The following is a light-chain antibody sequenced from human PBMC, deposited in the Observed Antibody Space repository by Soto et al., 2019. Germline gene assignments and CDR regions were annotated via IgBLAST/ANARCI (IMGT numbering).Light chain of an antibody. CDR1: SSDVGAYHF. CDR2: EVT. V-gene: IGLV2-14*01. J-gene: IGLJ1*01. Sequence: QSVLTQPASVSGSPGQSITISCTGSSSDVGAYHFVSWYQHHPGKAPKLILYEVTARPSGVSSRFSGSKSGNTASLTISGLQADDEATYYYSSYTTSNTPYVFGTGTKV. CDR3: SSYTTSNTPYV.